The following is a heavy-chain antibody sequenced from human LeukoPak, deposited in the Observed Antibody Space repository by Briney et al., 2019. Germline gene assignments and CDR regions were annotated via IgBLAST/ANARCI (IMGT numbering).Heavy chain of an antibody. CDR3: ASNILHYTDWWDYYGMDV. CDR1: GGTFSSYA. D-gene: IGHD2-15*01. CDR2: ISAYNGNT. Sequence: PEASVKVSCKASGGTFSSYAISWVRQAPGQGLEWMGWISAYNGNTNYAQKLQGRVTMTTDTSTSTAYMELRSLRSDDTAVYYCASNILHYTDWWDYYGMDVWGQGTTVTVSS. V-gene: IGHV1-18*01. J-gene: IGHJ6*02.